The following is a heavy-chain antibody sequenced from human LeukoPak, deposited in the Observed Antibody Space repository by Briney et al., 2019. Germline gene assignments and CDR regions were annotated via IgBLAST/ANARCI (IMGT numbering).Heavy chain of an antibody. V-gene: IGHV4-38-2*02. Sequence: SETLSLTCTVSGYSISSGYYWGWIRQPPGKGPEWIGSIYHSGSTYYNPSLKSRVTISVDTSKNQFSLKLSSVTAADTAVYYCARVSSGYYNDYWGQGTLVTVSS. CDR3: ARVSSGYYNDY. D-gene: IGHD3-22*01. CDR1: GYSISSGYY. CDR2: IYHSGST. J-gene: IGHJ4*02.